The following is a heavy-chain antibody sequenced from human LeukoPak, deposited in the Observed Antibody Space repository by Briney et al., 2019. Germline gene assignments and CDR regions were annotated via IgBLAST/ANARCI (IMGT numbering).Heavy chain of an antibody. CDR1: GGSFSGYY. CDR3: ARGKFSVTSSRGSWFDP. CDR2: INHSGST. D-gene: IGHD4-11*01. Sequence: PSETLSLTCAVYGGSFSGYYWSWIRQPPGKGLEWIGEINHSGSTNYNPSLKSRVTISVDTSKNQFSLKLSSVTAADTAVYYCARGKFSVTSSRGSWFDPWGQGTLVTVSS. J-gene: IGHJ5*02. V-gene: IGHV4-34*01.